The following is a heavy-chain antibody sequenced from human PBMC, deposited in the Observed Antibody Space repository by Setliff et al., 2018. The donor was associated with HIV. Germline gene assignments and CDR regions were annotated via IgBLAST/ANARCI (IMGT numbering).Heavy chain of an antibody. CDR3: AKGAGFYGDYTFDY. CDR2: IYSTGST. V-gene: IGHV4-59*11. J-gene: IGHJ4*02. D-gene: IGHD4-17*01. Sequence: SQTLSLTCTVSGASITSHYWSWIRQSPGRELEWIGYIYSTGSTNYHPSLQSRVSISMDASKNKFSLKVTSVTSADTAVYYCAKGAGFYGDYTFDYWGQGNLVTVSS. CDR1: GASITSHY.